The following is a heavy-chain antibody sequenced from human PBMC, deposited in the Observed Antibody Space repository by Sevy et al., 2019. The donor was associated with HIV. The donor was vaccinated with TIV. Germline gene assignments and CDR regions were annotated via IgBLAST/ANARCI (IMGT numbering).Heavy chain of an antibody. J-gene: IGHJ4*02. D-gene: IGHD3-10*01. CDR3: AKEFRVLLWLREFDY. Sequence: GGSLRLSCAASGFTFSSYGMHWVRQAPGKGLEWVAVISYDGSNKYYADSVKGRFTISRDNSKNTLYLQMNSLRAEDTAVYYCAKEFRVLLWLREFDYWGQGTLVTVSS. CDR2: ISYDGSNK. V-gene: IGHV3-30*18. CDR1: GFTFSSYG.